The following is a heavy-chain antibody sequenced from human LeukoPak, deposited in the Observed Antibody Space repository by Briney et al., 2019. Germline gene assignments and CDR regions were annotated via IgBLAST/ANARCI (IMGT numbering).Heavy chain of an antibody. V-gene: IGHV4-59*01. Sequence: SETLSLTCTVSGVSISSYYWSWIRQPPGKGLEWIGYIYYSGSTNYNPSLKSRVTISVDTSKTQFSLKLSSVTAADPAVYYCARFIDWPTNWFDPWGQGTLVTVSS. CDR1: GVSISSYY. CDR3: ARFIDWPTNWFDP. D-gene: IGHD3-9*01. CDR2: IYYSGST. J-gene: IGHJ5*02.